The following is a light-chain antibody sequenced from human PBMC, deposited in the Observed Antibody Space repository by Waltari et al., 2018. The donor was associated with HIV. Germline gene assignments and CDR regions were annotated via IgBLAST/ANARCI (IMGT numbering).Light chain of an antibody. Sequence: QSALTPPRSVSGSPGPSVTISFTGPSSDVGGYNYVSWYQQHPGKAPKLMIWDVTKRPSGVPDRFSGSRSGNMASLTISGLQADDEADYYCCSYAGTFTWVFGGGTRLTVL. V-gene: IGLV2-11*01. CDR2: DVT. CDR1: SSDVGGYNY. J-gene: IGLJ3*02. CDR3: CSYAGTFTWV.